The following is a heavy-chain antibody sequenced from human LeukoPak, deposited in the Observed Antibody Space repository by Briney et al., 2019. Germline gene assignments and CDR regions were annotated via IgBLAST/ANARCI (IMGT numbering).Heavy chain of an antibody. Sequence: GGSLRLSCAASGFTFSSYSMNWVRQAPGKGLEWVSSISSSSSYIYYADSVKGRFTISRDNAKNSLYLQMNSLRAEDTAVYYCPRGAGIAVAGQVDYWGQGTLVTVSS. CDR1: GFTFSSYS. CDR3: PRGAGIAVAGQVDY. D-gene: IGHD6-19*01. CDR2: ISSSSSYI. J-gene: IGHJ4*02. V-gene: IGHV3-21*01.